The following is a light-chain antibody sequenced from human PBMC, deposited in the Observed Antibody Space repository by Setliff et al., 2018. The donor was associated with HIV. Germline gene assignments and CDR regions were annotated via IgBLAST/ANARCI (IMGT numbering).Light chain of an antibody. CDR2: DVR. J-gene: IGLJ1*01. CDR3: SSYRSGNIGV. V-gene: IGLV2-14*03. Sequence: LTQPASVSGSPGQSITISCTGTSSDVGGYNYVSWYQHFPGRTPKLIIYDVRNRPPGVSSRFSGSKSGNTASLTISGLRAEDEADYYCSSYRSGNIGVFGGGTKVTVL. CDR1: SSDVGGYNY.